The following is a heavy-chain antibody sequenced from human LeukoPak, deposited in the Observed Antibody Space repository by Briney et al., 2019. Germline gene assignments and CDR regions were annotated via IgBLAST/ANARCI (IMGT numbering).Heavy chain of an antibody. CDR3: ARLQRDVTIFGVVIGYMDV. J-gene: IGHJ6*03. V-gene: IGHV4-4*09. D-gene: IGHD3-3*01. CDR2: IYTSGST. CDR1: GGSISSYY. Sequence: SETLSLTCTVSGGSISSYYWSWIRQPPGKGLEWIGYIYTSGSTNYNPSLKSRVTISVDTSKNQFSLKLSSVTAADTAVYYCARLQRDVTIFGVVIGYMDVGGKGTTVTVSS.